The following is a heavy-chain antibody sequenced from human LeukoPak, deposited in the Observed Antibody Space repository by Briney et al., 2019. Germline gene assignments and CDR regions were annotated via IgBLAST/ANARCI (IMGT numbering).Heavy chain of an antibody. J-gene: IGHJ4*02. Sequence: GGSLRLSCAASGFTFSSYWMHWVRQAPGKGLVWVSRINSDGSSTSYADSVKGRFTISRDNAKNTLYLQMNSQRAEDTAVYYCAISSGWYTKYYFDYWGQGTLVTVSS. CDR3: AISSGWYTKYYFDY. V-gene: IGHV3-74*01. CDR1: GFTFSSYW. CDR2: INSDGSST. D-gene: IGHD6-19*01.